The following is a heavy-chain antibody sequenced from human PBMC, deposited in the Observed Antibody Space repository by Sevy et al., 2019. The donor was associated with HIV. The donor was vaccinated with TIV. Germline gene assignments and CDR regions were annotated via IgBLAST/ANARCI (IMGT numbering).Heavy chain of an antibody. CDR3: AKEGYYYDSRSSDWFDP. V-gene: IGHV3-30*18. Sequence: GGSLRLSCAASGLNFSPYALHWVRQVPGKGLEWVATISSDGSKRYYTDSVKGRFSLSKDNSKNTLYLQMNNLTPEDTAVFYCAKEGYYYDSRSSDWFDPWGQGALVTVSS. D-gene: IGHD3-22*01. CDR2: ISSDGSKR. CDR1: GLNFSPYA. J-gene: IGHJ5*02.